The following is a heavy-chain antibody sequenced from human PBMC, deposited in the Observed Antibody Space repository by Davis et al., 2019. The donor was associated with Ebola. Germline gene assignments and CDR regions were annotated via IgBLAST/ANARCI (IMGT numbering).Heavy chain of an antibody. D-gene: IGHD6-19*01. Sequence: GESLKISCAASGFTFSNYNMNWVRRAPGKGLEWVSVIYDQTTAYADSVRGRFIISRDKSNNTLYLDMNSLRVDDTAVYYCATTQWLREFDNWGQGTLVTVSS. CDR3: ATTQWLREFDN. CDR1: GFTFSNYN. J-gene: IGHJ4*02. CDR2: IYDQTT. V-gene: IGHV3-53*05.